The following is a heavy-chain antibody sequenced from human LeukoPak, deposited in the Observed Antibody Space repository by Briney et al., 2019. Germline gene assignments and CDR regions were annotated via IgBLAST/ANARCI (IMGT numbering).Heavy chain of an antibody. V-gene: IGHV3-30-3*01. CDR2: ISYDGSNK. D-gene: IGHD5-18*01. J-gene: IGHJ4*02. Sequence: GRSLRLSCAASGFTFSSYAMHWVRQAPGKGLEWVAVISYDGSNKYYADSVKGRFTISRDNSKNTLYLQMNSLRAENTAVYYCARGGGYSYAYYFDYWGQGTLVTVSS. CDR3: ARGGGYSYAYYFDY. CDR1: GFTFSSYA.